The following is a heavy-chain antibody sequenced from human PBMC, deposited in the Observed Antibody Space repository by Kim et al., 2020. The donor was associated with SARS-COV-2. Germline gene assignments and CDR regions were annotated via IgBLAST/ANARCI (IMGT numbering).Heavy chain of an antibody. Sequence: GGSLRLSCAASGFTFSSYWMSWVRQAPGKGLEWVANIKQDGSEKYYVDSVKGRFTISRDNAKNSLYLQMNSLRAEDTAVYYCAREKQWFGEFYDPMYYYYGMDVWGQGTTVTVSS. CDR3: AREKQWFGEFYDPMYYYYGMDV. V-gene: IGHV3-7*03. J-gene: IGHJ6*02. D-gene: IGHD3-10*01. CDR1: GFTFSSYW. CDR2: IKQDGSEK.